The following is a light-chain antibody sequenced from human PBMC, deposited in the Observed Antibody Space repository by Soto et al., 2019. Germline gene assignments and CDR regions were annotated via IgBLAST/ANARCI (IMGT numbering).Light chain of an antibody. CDR1: QSLSNW. CDR2: DVS. Sequence: DIQMTQSPSTLSASVGDRVTITCRASQSLSNWLAWYQQKPGKAPKLLIYDVSSLESGVPPRFSGSGSGTEFTLTISSLQPDDFATYYCQQYDSFSRAFGQGTKVDIK. V-gene: IGKV1-5*01. J-gene: IGKJ1*01. CDR3: QQYDSFSRA.